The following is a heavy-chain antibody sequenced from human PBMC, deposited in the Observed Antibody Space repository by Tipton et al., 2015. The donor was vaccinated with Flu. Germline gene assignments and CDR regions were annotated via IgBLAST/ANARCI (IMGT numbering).Heavy chain of an antibody. D-gene: IGHD5-18*01. J-gene: IGHJ4*02. CDR1: GFTFSSYG. V-gene: IGHV3-33*06. CDR2: IWYDGSNK. Sequence: SLRLSCAASGFTFSSYGMHWVRQAPGKGLEWVAVIWYDGSNKYYADSVKGRFTISRDNSKNTLYLQMNSLRAEDTAVYYCAKEGAAMVIAFDYWGQGTLVTVS. CDR3: AKEGAAMVIAFDY.